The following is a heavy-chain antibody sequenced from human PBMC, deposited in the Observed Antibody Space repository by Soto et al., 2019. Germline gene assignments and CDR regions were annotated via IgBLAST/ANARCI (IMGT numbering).Heavy chain of an antibody. CDR3: AKFSYDSSGYLFDY. D-gene: IGHD3-22*01. CDR1: GFTVSNNY. V-gene: IGHV3-53*01. Sequence: PGGSLRLSCAASGFTVSNNYMTWVRQAPGKGLEWVSFIYSSGSTYYADSVKGRFTISRDNFKNTLYLQMNSLRAEDTAVYYCAKFSYDSSGYLFDYWGQGTLVTVSS. J-gene: IGHJ4*02. CDR2: IYSSGST.